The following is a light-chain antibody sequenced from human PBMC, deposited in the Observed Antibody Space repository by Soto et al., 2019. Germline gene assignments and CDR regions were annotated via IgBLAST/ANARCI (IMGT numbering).Light chain of an antibody. Sequence: DIVLTQSPGTLSLSPGEGATLSCRASQSVSTNFFAWYQQKPGQAPRLLIYGASTRATGIPDRFSGSGSGTDFTLTISRLEPEGFAVYYCQQYGRTSWTFGQGTKVDIK. CDR3: QQYGRTSWT. J-gene: IGKJ1*01. CDR1: QSVSTNF. CDR2: GAS. V-gene: IGKV3-20*01.